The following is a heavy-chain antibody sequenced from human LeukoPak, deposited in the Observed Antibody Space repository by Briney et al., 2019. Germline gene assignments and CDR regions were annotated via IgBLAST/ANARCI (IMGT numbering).Heavy chain of an antibody. CDR1: GGSISSYY. D-gene: IGHD2-15*01. V-gene: IGHV4-59*04. Sequence: SETLSLTCTVSGGSISSYYWSWIRQPPGKGLEWIGSIYYSGSTYYNPSLKSRVTISVDTSKNQFSLKLSSVTAADTAVYYCAVVADHAFDIWGQGTMVTVSS. J-gene: IGHJ3*02. CDR3: AVVADHAFDI. CDR2: IYYSGST.